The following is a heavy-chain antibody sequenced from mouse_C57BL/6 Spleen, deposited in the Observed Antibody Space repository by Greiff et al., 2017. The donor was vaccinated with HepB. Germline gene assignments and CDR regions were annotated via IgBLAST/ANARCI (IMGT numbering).Heavy chain of an antibody. J-gene: IGHJ2*01. CDR2: INYDGSST. D-gene: IGHD1-1*01. CDR1: GFTFSDYY. Sequence: EVQLVESEGGLVQPGSSMKLSCTASGFTFSDYYMAWVRQVPEKGLEWVANINYDGSSTYYLDSLKSRFIISRDNAKNILYLQMSSLKSEDTATYYCARVYYYGSHYFDYWGQGTTLTVSS. CDR3: ARVYYYGSHYFDY. V-gene: IGHV5-16*01.